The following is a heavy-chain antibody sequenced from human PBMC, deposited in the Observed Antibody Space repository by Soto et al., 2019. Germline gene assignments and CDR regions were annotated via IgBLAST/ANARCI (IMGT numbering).Heavy chain of an antibody. CDR1: GFTFTRYS. Sequence: GGSLRISCAASGFTFTRYSMNWVRQAPGKGLEWVSSISSTTNYIYYGDSMKGRFTISRDNAKNSLYLEMNSLRAEDTAVYYYARESEDLTSNFDYWGQGTLVTVSS. J-gene: IGHJ4*02. CDR2: ISSTTNYI. CDR3: ARESEDLTSNFDY. V-gene: IGHV3-21*06.